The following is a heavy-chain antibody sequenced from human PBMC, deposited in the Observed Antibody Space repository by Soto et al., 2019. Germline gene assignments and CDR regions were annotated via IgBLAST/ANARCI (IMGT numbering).Heavy chain of an antibody. V-gene: IGHV4-39*01. CDR2: IYYSGST. Sequence: PSETLSLTCTVSGGSISSSSYYWGWIRQPPGKGLEWIGSIYYSGSTYYNPSLKSRVTISVDTSKNQFSLKLSSVTAADTAVYYCARHLTSGHYDFWSSYYQGGYFDYWGQGTLVTVSS. CDR3: ARHLTSGHYDFWSSYYQGGYFDY. CDR1: GGSISSSSYY. J-gene: IGHJ4*02. D-gene: IGHD3-3*01.